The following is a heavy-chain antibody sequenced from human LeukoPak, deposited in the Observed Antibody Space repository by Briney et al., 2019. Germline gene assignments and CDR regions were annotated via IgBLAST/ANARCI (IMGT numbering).Heavy chain of an antibody. J-gene: IGHJ6*02. Sequence: GSLRLSCAASGFTFSTYWMSWVRQAPGTGLEWVANINQDESEKYYVDSVKGRFTISRDNAKNSLYLQMNSLRAEDTAVYYCARVRVSSYYGMDIWGQGATVTVSS. CDR1: GFTFSTYW. CDR3: ARVRVSSYYGMDI. CDR2: INQDESEK. V-gene: IGHV3-7*05. D-gene: IGHD2/OR15-2a*01.